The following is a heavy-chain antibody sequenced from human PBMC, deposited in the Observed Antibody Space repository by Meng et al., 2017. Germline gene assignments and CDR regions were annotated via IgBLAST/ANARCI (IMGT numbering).Heavy chain of an antibody. V-gene: IGHV1-2*06. Sequence: VPLVEVGAEVKKPGASVKVAFKTSGYNFPDYCHPWVGRAPGQGVKWMGRINTKSGDLHYGQKFQARVTMTGDTSISTAYMELSGLRSYDTAMYYCARDEDISAAGKLFGDYWGQGTLVTVSS. D-gene: IGHD6-25*01. CDR1: GYNFPDYC. CDR2: INTKSGDL. CDR3: ARDEDISAAGKLFGDY. J-gene: IGHJ4*02.